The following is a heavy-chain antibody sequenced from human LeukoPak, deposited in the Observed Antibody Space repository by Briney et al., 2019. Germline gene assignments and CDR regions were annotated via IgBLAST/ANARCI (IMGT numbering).Heavy chain of an antibody. D-gene: IGHD4-17*01. CDR3: ARGGDYGDYYFDY. Sequence: SQTLSLTCAISGDCVSSDSAAWNWIRQSPSRGLEWLGRTYYRSKWSNNYAVSVKSRITINPDTSKNQFSLQLNSVTPEDTAVYYCARGGDYGDYYFDYWGQGTLVTVSS. CDR2: TYYRSKWSN. CDR1: GDCVSSDSAA. J-gene: IGHJ4*02. V-gene: IGHV6-1*01.